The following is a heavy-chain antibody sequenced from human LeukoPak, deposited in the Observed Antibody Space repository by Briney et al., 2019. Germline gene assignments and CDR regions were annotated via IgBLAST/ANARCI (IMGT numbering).Heavy chain of an antibody. CDR2: ISAYNGNT. CDR3: ARDTMVRGVGYYYGMDV. J-gene: IGHJ6*02. Sequence: ASVKLSCKASGYTFTSYGISWVRPAPAQGLEWMGWISAYNGNTNFAQKLQGRVTMTTDTSTSTAYMELRSVRSDDTAVYYCARDTMVRGVGYYYGMDVWGQGTTVTVSS. CDR1: GYTFTSYG. D-gene: IGHD3-10*01. V-gene: IGHV1-18*01.